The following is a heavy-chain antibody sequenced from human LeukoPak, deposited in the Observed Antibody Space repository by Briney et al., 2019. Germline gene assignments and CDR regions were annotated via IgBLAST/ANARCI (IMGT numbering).Heavy chain of an antibody. CDR3: AREQRDIGISDYFDY. CDR1: GYSISSGYY. V-gene: IGHV4-38-2*02. J-gene: IGHJ4*02. CDR2: IYHSGST. D-gene: IGHD2-15*01. Sequence: SETLSLTCTVSGYSISSGYYWGWIRQTPGKGLEWIGTIYHSGSTYYNPSLKSRVTISVDTSKNQFSLKLSSVTAADTAVYYCAREQRDIGISDYFDYWGQGTLVTVSS.